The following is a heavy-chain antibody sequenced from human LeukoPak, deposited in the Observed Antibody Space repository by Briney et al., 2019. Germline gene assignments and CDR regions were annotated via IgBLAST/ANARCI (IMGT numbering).Heavy chain of an antibody. CDR3: ARPDGRGTQGVLDY. Sequence: GGSLRLSCAASGFTFSSYGMHWVRQAPGKGLEWVAVIWYDGSNKYYADSVKGRFTISRDNSKNTLYLQMNSLRAEDTAVYYCARPDGRGTQGVLDYWGQGTLVTASS. V-gene: IGHV3-33*01. CDR2: IWYDGSNK. D-gene: IGHD1-14*01. J-gene: IGHJ4*02. CDR1: GFTFSSYG.